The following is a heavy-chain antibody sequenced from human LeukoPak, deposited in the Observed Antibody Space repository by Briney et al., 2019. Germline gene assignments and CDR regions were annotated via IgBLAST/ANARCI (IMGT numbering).Heavy chain of an antibody. D-gene: IGHD3-16*01. CDR3: ARNRWGLPSAGWFDP. Sequence: GGSLRLSCAASGFTFSSYAMHWVRQAPGKGLEYVSAISGNGGSTYYANSVKGRFTISRDNSKNTLYLQMGSLRAEDMAVYYCARNRWGLPSAGWFDPWGQGTLVTVSS. CDR1: GFTFSSYA. V-gene: IGHV3-64*01. CDR2: ISGNGGST. J-gene: IGHJ5*02.